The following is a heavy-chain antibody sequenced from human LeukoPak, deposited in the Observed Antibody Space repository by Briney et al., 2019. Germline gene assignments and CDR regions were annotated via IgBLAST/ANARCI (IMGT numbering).Heavy chain of an antibody. CDR3: AKAEGYDILTGLDY. V-gene: IGHV3-23*01. Sequence: GGSLRLSCAASGFTFNRFAMSWVRQAPGKGLEWVSGIGASGGSTYYADSVKGRFTISRDNSKNTLYLQMNSLRTEDTAVYYCAKAEGYDILTGLDYWGQGTLVTVSS. D-gene: IGHD3-9*01. CDR1: GFTFNRFA. CDR2: IGASGGST. J-gene: IGHJ4*02.